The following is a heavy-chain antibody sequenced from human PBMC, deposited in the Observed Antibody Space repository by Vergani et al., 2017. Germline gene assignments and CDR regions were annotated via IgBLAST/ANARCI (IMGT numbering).Heavy chain of an antibody. J-gene: IGHJ6*02. CDR1: GYSFTSYW. V-gene: IGHV5-51*01. CDR3: ARQFSWSGSSHYGMDG. D-gene: IGHD1-26*01. Sequence: EVQLVQSGAEVKKPGESLKISCKGSGYSFTSYWIGWVRQMPEKGLEWMGIIYPDDSDTRYSPSFQGQVTISADKSISTAYLQWSSLKASDTAIYYCARQFSWSGSSHYGMDGWGQGATVTVSS. CDR2: IYPDDSDT.